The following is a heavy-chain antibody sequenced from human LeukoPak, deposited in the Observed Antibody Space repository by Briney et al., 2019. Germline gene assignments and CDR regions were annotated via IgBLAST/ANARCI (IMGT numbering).Heavy chain of an antibody. CDR1: GYTFTSYY. CDR3: AREGPLAENEAGSTSDI. D-gene: IGHD2-2*01. J-gene: IGHJ3*02. CDR2: INPSGGST. Sequence: ASAKVSCKASGYTFTSYYMHWVRQAPGQGLEWMGIINPSGGSTSYAQKFQGRVTMTRDMSTSTVYMELSSLRSEDTAVYYCAREGPLAENEAGSTSDIWGQGTMVTVSS. V-gene: IGHV1-46*01.